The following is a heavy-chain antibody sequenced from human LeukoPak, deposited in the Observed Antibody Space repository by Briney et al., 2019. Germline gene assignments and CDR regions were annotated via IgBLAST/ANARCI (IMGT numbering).Heavy chain of an antibody. D-gene: IGHD6-19*01. J-gene: IGHJ4*02. Sequence: SETLSLTCTVFGDSVSSSNYYWAWFRQPPGKGLDWIGSLYYDGRTYYSPSLESRVTVSVDTSKNQFSLKLSSVTAADTAVYYCASLQYSSGWPFDYWGQGTLVTVSS. V-gene: IGHV4-39*01. CDR3: ASLQYSSGWPFDY. CDR2: LYYDGRT. CDR1: GDSVSSSNYY.